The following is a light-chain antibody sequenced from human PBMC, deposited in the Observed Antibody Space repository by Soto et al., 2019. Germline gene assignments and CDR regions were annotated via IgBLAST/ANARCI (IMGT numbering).Light chain of an antibody. CDR1: QSVSSSY. CDR2: GAS. V-gene: IGKV3-20*01. CDR3: QQYGSSPIT. Sequence: EIVLTQSPVAVSIFPGXKAALSCRASQSVSSSYLAWYQQKPGQAPRLLIHGASSRATGIPDRISGSGSGTDFTLTISRLEPEDFAAYYCQQYGSSPITFGQGTRLEIK. J-gene: IGKJ5*01.